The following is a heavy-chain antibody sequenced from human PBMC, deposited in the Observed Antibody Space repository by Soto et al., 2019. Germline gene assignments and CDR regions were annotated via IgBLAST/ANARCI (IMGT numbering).Heavy chain of an antibody. CDR2: IYYSGST. D-gene: IGHD3-10*01. V-gene: IGHV4-39*01. Sequence: SETLSLTCTVSGGSISSSSYYWGWIRQPPGKGLEWIGSIYYSGSTYYNPSLKSRVTISVDTSKNQFSLKLSSVTAADTAVYYCARRMVWGVINWFDPWGQGTLVTVSS. CDR1: GGSISSSSYY. J-gene: IGHJ5*02. CDR3: ARRMVWGVINWFDP.